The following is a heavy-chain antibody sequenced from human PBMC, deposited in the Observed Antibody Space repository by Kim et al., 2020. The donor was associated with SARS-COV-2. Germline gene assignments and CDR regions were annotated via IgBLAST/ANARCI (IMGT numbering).Heavy chain of an antibody. D-gene: IGHD3-22*01. J-gene: IGHJ6*02. CDR1: GGSISSGSYY. CDR2: IYTSGST. CDR3: ARDNDSSGYYRYYYYYGMDV. V-gene: IGHV4-61*02. Sequence: SETLSLTCTVSGGSISSGSYYWSWIRQPAGKGLEWIGRIYTSGSTNYNPSPKSRVTISVDTSKNQFSLKLSSVTAADTAVYYCARDNDSSGYYRYYYYYGMDVWGHGTTVTVSS.